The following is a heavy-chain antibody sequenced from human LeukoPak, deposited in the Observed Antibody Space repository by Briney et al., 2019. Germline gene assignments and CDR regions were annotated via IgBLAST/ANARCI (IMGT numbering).Heavy chain of an antibody. J-gene: IGHJ4*02. CDR1: GFTFRSYG. CDR2: ILYDGSNK. D-gene: IGHD6-13*01. V-gene: IGHV3-30*18. CDR3: AKARWSAALYYFDY. Sequence: PGGSLRLSCAASGFTFRSYGMHWVRQAPGKGLEWVAVILYDGSNKYYADSVKGRFTISRDNSKKTLYLQMNSLRAEDTAVYYCAKARWSAALYYFDYWGQGTLVTVSS.